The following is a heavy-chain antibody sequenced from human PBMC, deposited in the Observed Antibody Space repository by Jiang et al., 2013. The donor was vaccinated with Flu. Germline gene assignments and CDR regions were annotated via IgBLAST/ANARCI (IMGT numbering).Heavy chain of an antibody. V-gene: IGHV6-1*01. J-gene: IGHJ6*02. D-gene: IGHD4-23*01. CDR1: GDSVSSNSAT. CDR3: ARYNGGGHYGMDV. Sequence: QTLSLTCAISGDSVSSNSATWNWIRQSPSRGLEWLGRTHYRSKWYNDYAVSVKGRIVINADTSKNHFSLQLNSVTPEDAAVYYCARYNGGGHYGMDVWGQGTTVTVSS. CDR2: THYRSKWYN.